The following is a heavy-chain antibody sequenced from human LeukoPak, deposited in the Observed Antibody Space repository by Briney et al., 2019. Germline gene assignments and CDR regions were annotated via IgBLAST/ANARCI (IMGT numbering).Heavy chain of an antibody. CDR2: IYYSGST. D-gene: IGHD3-16*01. CDR3: ARGGTYYGLDY. J-gene: IGHJ4*02. Sequence: SETLSLTCTVSGGSISSYYWSWIRQPPGKGLEGIGYIYYSGSTNYNPSLKSRVTISVDTSKNQFSLKLSSVTAADPAVYYCARGGTYYGLDYWGQGTLVTVSS. V-gene: IGHV4-59*08. CDR1: GGSISSYY.